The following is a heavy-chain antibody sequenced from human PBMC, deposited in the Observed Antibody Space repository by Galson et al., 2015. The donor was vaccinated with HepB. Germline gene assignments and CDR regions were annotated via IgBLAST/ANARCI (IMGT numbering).Heavy chain of an antibody. Sequence: SLRLSCAASGFTFSNYGIHWVRQAPGKGLEWVAVIGNDGGTKYYRDSVKGRFTSSRDNSKNTVYLQMSSLRAEDTAVYYCAKEIAVIQGDWYFDLWGRGTPVTVSS. CDR1: GFTFSNYG. CDR2: IGNDGGTK. D-gene: IGHD2-21*01. CDR3: AKEIAVIQGDWYFDL. J-gene: IGHJ2*01. V-gene: IGHV3-30*18.